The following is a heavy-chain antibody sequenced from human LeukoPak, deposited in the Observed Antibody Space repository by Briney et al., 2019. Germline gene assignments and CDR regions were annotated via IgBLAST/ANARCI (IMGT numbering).Heavy chain of an antibody. CDR3: ARGPNDYGDYNWFDP. Sequence: PGGSLRLSCAASGFTFSSYSMNWVRQAPGKGLEWVSYISSSSSTIYYADSVKGRFTISRDNAKNSLYLQMNSLRAEDTAVYYCARGPNDYGDYNWFDPWGQGTLVTVSS. CDR1: GFTFSSYS. D-gene: IGHD4-17*01. V-gene: IGHV3-48*01. J-gene: IGHJ5*02. CDR2: ISSSSSTI.